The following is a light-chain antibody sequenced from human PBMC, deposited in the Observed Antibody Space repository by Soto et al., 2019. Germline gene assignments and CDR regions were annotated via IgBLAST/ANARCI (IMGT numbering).Light chain of an antibody. V-gene: IGKV3-20*01. CDR2: GAS. CDR3: QQYASSPRT. CDR1: QSISSSY. J-gene: IGKJ1*01. Sequence: EIVLTQSPGTLSLSPGERATLSYRASQSISSSYLAWYQQKPGQAPRLLMYGASSRATGIPDTFSGSGSGTDFTLTISRLEPEDFAVYYRQQYASSPRTFGQGTRVEFK.